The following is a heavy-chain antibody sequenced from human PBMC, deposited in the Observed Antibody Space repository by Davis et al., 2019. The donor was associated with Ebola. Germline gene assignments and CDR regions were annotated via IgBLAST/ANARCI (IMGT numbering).Heavy chain of an antibody. CDR3: VKDTSNIWFDI. J-gene: IGHJ3*02. CDR1: GFVFRSYV. V-gene: IGHV3-23*01. Sequence: GGSLRLSCAASGFVFRSYVMSWVRRAPGKGLEWVSTHGTSGDTYYADSVKGRFTISRNNSKNTLYLQMNGLRVEDTAIYFCVKDTSNIWFDIWGQGTMVTVSS. D-gene: IGHD1-26*01. CDR2: HGTSGDT.